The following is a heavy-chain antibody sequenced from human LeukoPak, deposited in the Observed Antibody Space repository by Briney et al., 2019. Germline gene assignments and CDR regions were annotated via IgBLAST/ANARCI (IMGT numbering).Heavy chain of an antibody. V-gene: IGHV1-2*02. CDR1: GYTFTGYQ. CDR2: INPNSGGT. CDR3: ARAVGGNYRRPIDY. Sequence: ASVKVSCKASGYTFTGYQIHWVRQAPAQGLEWMGWINPNSGGTNYAQKFQGRVTMTRDTSISTAYMELSSLRSDDTAVYYCARAVGGNYRRPIDYWGQGSLVTVSS. J-gene: IGHJ4*02. D-gene: IGHD1-26*01.